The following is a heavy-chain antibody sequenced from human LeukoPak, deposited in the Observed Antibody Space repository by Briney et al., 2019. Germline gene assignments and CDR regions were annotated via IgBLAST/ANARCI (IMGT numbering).Heavy chain of an antibody. D-gene: IGHD3-3*01. CDR2: IYYSGST. J-gene: IGHJ4*02. Sequence: SETLSLTCTVSGGSISSSSYYWGWIRQPPGRGLEGVGSIYYSGSTYYNPSFKGRVTISVDTSKNQFSLKLSPVTAADTAVYYCARRAPQNFWSGYPPLLDYWGQGTLVTVSS. CDR1: GGSISSSSYY. CDR3: ARRAPQNFWSGYPPLLDY. V-gene: IGHV4-39*01.